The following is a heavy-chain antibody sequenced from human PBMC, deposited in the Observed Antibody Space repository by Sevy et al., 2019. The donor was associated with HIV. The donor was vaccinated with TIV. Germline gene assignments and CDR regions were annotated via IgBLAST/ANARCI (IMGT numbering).Heavy chain of an antibody. V-gene: IGHV3-48*03. CDR2: ISSSGSTI. CDR3: ARECDYSNYYYYYYGMDV. Sequence: GGSLRLSCAASGFTFSSYEMNWVRQAPGKGLEWVSHISSSGSTIYYADSVKGRFTISRDNAKNSLYLQMNSLRAEDTAVYYCARECDYSNYYYYYYGMDVWGQGTTVTVSS. D-gene: IGHD4-4*01. CDR1: GFTFSSYE. J-gene: IGHJ6*02.